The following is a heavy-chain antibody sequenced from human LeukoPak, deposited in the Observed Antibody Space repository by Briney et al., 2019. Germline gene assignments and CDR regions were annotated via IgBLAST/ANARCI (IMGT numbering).Heavy chain of an antibody. D-gene: IGHD3-10*01. Sequence: SETLSLTCTVSGGSISSYYWSWIRQPPGKGLEWIGYIYYSGSTNYNPSLKSRVTISVDTSKNQFSLKLSSVTAADTAVYYCVRGVRNYYGSGSYIYWFDPWGQGTLVTVSS. V-gene: IGHV4-59*01. J-gene: IGHJ5*02. CDR2: IYYSGST. CDR3: VRGVRNYYGSGSYIYWFDP. CDR1: GGSISSYY.